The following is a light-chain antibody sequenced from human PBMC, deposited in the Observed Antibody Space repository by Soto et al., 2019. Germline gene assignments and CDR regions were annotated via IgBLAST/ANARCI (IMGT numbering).Light chain of an antibody. CDR1: SSDVGTYKY. CDR2: EVS. J-gene: IGLJ2*01. CDR3: SSYTSRSTPV. Sequence: QSVLTQPASVSGSPGLSITISCTGTSSDVGTYKYVSWYQQLPGKAPKLMIYEVSNRPSGVSNRFSGSKSGNTASLTISELQAEDEADYYCSSYTSRSTPVFGGGTKVTVL. V-gene: IGLV2-14*01.